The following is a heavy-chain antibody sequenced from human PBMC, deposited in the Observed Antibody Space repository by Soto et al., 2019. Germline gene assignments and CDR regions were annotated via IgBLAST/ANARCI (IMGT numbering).Heavy chain of an antibody. V-gene: IGHV2-5*02. Sequence: QTTLKESGPTLVKSTQTLTLTCAFSGFSLTTRGVGVGWIRQPPGKALEWLALIYWDDDERYSPSLKSRLTITKDTSTNQVVLHMTNMDPVDTATYFCVRRAFGAENYHAFDLWGPGTLVTVSS. CDR3: VRRAFGAENYHAFDL. D-gene: IGHD3-10*01. CDR2: IYWDDDE. J-gene: IGHJ4*02. CDR1: GFSLTTRGVG.